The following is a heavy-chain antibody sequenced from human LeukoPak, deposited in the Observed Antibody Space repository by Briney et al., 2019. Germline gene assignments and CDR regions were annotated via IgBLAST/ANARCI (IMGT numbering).Heavy chain of an antibody. CDR1: GFTFSSYG. V-gene: IGHV3-30*02. CDR2: IRYDGSNK. J-gene: IGHJ4*02. D-gene: IGHD6-13*01. CDR3: AKGDTYSSSWYNY. Sequence: GGSLRLSCAASGFTFSSYGMHWVRQAPGKGLEWVAFIRYDGSNKYYADSVKGRFTISRDNSKNTLYLQMNSLRAEDTAVYYCAKGDTYSSSWYNYWGQGTLVTVSS.